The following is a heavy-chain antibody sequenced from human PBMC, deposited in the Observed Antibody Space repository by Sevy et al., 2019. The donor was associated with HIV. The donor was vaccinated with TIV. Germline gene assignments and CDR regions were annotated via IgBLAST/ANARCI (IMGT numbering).Heavy chain of an antibody. CDR2: INHSGGT. CDR3: ARHCSGSSCSHAFDI. V-gene: IGHV4-34*01. CDR1: GGSFSGYY. J-gene: IGHJ3*02. Sequence: SETLSLTCAVYGGSFSGYYWSWIRQPPGKGLEWMGEINHSGGTNYNPSLKSRVAITVDTSKNHFSLKLNSVTAADTAVYYCARHCSGSSCSHAFDIWGQGTMVTVSS. D-gene: IGHD2-15*01.